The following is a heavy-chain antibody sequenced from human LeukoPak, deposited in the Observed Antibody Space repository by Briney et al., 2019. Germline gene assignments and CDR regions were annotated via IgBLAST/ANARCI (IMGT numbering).Heavy chain of an antibody. CDR1: GGSISSYY. Sequence: SETLSLTCTVSGGSISSYYWSWIRQPPGKGLEWIGYIYYSGSTNYNPSLKSRVTISVDTSKNQFSLKLSSVTAADTAVYYCARGKADYGDYPHYGMDVWGQGTTVTVSS. CDR3: ARGKADYGDYPHYGMDV. D-gene: IGHD4-17*01. CDR2: IYYSGST. J-gene: IGHJ6*02. V-gene: IGHV4-59*08.